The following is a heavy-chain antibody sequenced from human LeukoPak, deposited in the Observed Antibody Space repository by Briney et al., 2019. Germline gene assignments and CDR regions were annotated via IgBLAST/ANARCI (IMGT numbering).Heavy chain of an antibody. CDR3: ARDISGHSLYYFDY. V-gene: IGHV4-38-2*02. D-gene: IGHD3-22*01. CDR1: GYSISSGYF. CDR2: VHHSGSA. Sequence: SETLSLTCTVSGYSISSGYFWGWIRQPPGKGLEWIGSVHHSGSAYSNPSLESRVTLSVDTSENQFSLKLDSVTAADTGVYFCARDISGHSLYYFDYWGQGTLVAVSS. J-gene: IGHJ4*02.